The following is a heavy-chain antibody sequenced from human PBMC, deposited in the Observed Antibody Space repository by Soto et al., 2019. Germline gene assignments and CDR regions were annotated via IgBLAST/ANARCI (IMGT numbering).Heavy chain of an antibody. CDR2: IIPIFGTA. CDR3: ARGNTIFGVTYYYYGMDV. J-gene: IGHJ6*02. D-gene: IGHD3-3*01. CDR1: GGTFSSYA. V-gene: IGHV1-69*01. Sequence: QVQLVQSGAEVKKPGSSVKVFCKASGGTFSSYAISWVRQAPGQGLEWMGGIIPIFGTANYAQKFQGRVTITADESTSTAYMELSSLRSEDTAVYYCARGNTIFGVTYYYYGMDVWGQGTTVTVSS.